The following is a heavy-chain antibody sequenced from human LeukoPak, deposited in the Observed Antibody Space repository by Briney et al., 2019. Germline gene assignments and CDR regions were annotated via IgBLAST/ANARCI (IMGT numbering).Heavy chain of an antibody. CDR1: GYTFTSYY. V-gene: IGHV1-46*01. CDR2: INPSLGST. D-gene: IGHD3-16*01. Sequence: GASVKVSCKASGYTFTSYYMHWVRQAPGQGLEWMGIINPSLGSTSYTQKFQGRVTMTRDTSTSTVYMELSSLRSEDTAVYYCARALFGAREIYYYYMDVWGKGTTVTVSS. CDR3: ARALFGAREIYYYYMDV. J-gene: IGHJ6*03.